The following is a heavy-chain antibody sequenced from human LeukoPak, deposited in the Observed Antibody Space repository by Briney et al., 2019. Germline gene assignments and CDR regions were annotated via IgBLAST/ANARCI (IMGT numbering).Heavy chain of an antibody. V-gene: IGHV4-34*01. Sequence: PSETPSLTCAVYGGSFSGYYWSWIRQSPGKGLEWIGEINHSGSTYYNPSLKSRVTISVDRSKNQFSLKLSSVTAADTAVYYCARRLSHLNWFDPWGQGTLVTVSS. CDR3: ARRLSHLNWFDP. CDR2: INHSGST. D-gene: IGHD3-16*02. J-gene: IGHJ5*02. CDR1: GGSFSGYY.